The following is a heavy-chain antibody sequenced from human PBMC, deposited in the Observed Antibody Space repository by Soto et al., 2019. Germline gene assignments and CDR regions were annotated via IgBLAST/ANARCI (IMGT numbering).Heavy chain of an antibody. CDR3: ARSHERATIDGMDV. CDR2: MNPNSGNT. D-gene: IGHD5-12*01. J-gene: IGHJ6*02. CDR1: GYTFTSYD. V-gene: IGHV1-8*01. Sequence: QVQLVQSGAEVKKPGASVKVSCKASGYTFTSYDSNWVRQATGQGLEWMGWMNPNSGNTGYAQKFQGRVTMTRNTAISTAYMELSSLRSAVTAVYYSARSHERATIDGMDVWGQGTTVTVSS.